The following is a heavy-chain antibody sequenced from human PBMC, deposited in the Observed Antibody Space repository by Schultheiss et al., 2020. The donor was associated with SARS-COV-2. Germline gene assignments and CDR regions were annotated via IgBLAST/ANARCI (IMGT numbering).Heavy chain of an antibody. Sequence: GGSLRLSCAASGFTFSSYAMHWVRQAPGKGLEWVSSISSNSVYIYYADSVRGRFTISRDNAENSPYLQMNSLRDDDTAMYYCARVDERYRYGYNNYYYLDVWGKGTMVTVSS. D-gene: IGHD5-18*01. CDR3: ARVDERYRYGYNNYYYLDV. J-gene: IGHJ6*03. CDR1: GFTFSSYA. CDR2: ISSNSVYI. V-gene: IGHV3-21*01.